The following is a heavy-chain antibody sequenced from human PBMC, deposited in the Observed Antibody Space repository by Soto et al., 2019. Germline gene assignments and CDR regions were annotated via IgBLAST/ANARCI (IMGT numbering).Heavy chain of an antibody. CDR1: GDTFTDYY. J-gene: IGHJ4*02. Sequence: QVQLVQSGAEVKKPGASVKVSCKASGDTFTDYYIHWVRQAPGQGLEWMGTVNPSGGHTTYAQHFLGRMTMTRDTFTITLYMELTSLTSEDTAVYYCAGGCRVVVVPAALDYWGQGTLVTVSS. CDR2: VNPSGGHT. V-gene: IGHV1-46*01. D-gene: IGHD2-21*02. CDR3: AGGCRVVVVPAALDY.